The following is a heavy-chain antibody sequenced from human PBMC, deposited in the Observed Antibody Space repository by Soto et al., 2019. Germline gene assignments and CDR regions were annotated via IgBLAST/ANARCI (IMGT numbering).Heavy chain of an antibody. D-gene: IGHD2-15*01. CDR3: AILVVVVADVFDY. J-gene: IGHJ4*02. CDR1: GGSFSGYY. Sequence: QVQLQQWGAGLLKPSETLSLTCAVYGGSFSGYYWSWIRQPPGKGLEWIGEINHSVSTNYNPSLKSRVTISVDTSKNQFSLKLSSVTAADTAVYYCAILVVVVADVFDYWGQGTLVTVSS. V-gene: IGHV4-34*01. CDR2: INHSVST.